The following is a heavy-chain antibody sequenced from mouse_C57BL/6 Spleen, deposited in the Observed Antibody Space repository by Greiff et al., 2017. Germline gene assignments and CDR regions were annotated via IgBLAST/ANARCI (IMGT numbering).Heavy chain of an antibody. CDR1: GYTFTDYC. V-gene: IGHV1-19*01. CDR3: AKRVSSYYFDY. Sequence: VQLKESGPVLVKPGASVKMSCKASGYTFTDYCMNWVKQSHGKSLEWIGVINPYNGGTSYNQKFKGKATLTVDKSSSTAYMELNSLTSEDSAVYYCAKRVSSYYFDYRGQGTTLTVAS. CDR2: INPYNGGT. J-gene: IGHJ2*01. D-gene: IGHD1-1*01.